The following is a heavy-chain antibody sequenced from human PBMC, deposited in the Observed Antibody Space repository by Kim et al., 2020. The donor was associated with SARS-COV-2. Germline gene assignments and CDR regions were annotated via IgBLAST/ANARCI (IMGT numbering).Heavy chain of an antibody. D-gene: IGHD3-22*01. Sequence: GGSLRLSCAASGFTFSSYWMSWVRQAPGKGLEWVANIKQDGSEKYYVDSVKGRFTISRDNAKNSLYLQMNSLRAEDTAVYYCARDESPHYYDSSGYSRYWGQGTLVTVSS. CDR2: IKQDGSEK. V-gene: IGHV3-7*01. J-gene: IGHJ4*02. CDR3: ARDESPHYYDSSGYSRY. CDR1: GFTFSSYW.